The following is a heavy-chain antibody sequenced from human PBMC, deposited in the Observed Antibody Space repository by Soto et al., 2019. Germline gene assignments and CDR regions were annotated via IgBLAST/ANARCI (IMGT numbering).Heavy chain of an antibody. CDR3: ARGYYDTSGSLMY. V-gene: IGHV1-3*01. CDR1: GYTFTTYV. CDR2: TTAGNGNT. D-gene: IGHD3-22*01. J-gene: IGHJ4*02. Sequence: ASVKVSCKASGYTFTTYVMHWVRQAPGQRLEWMGWTTAGNGNTKYSQKFQGRVTITRDTSASTAYMELSSLRSEDTAVYYCARGYYDTSGSLMYWGQGTLVTVSS.